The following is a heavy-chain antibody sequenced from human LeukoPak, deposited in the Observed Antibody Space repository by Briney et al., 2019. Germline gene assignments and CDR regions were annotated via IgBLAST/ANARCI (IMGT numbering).Heavy chain of an antibody. CDR3: ARETSYGDYVYLDY. CDR1: GFTFSDYY. V-gene: IGHV3-11*01. J-gene: IGHJ4*02. CDR2: ITDSGSTK. D-gene: IGHD4-17*01. Sequence: PGGSLRLSCAASGFTFSDYYTNWIRQAPGKGLEWVSYITDSGSTKYYADSVKGRFTISRDNAKNSLYLQMNSLRAEDTAVYYCARETSYGDYVYLDYWGQGTLVTVSS.